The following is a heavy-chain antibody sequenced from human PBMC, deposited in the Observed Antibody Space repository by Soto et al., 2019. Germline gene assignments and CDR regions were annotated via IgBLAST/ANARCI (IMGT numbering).Heavy chain of an antibody. CDR2: INPATGAA. Sequence: QLHLVQSGAVVKKPGASVTVSCSASGYPVTAYYMHWVRQAPGRGLEWMGGINPATGAAKYTQTFQGRVTMPRDTFPGTVFMELSGLTSEDTAVFYCARGGGVGVAGSAAFDMWGQGTLVTVSS. CDR3: ARGGGVGVAGSAAFDM. J-gene: IGHJ3*02. CDR1: GYPVTAYY. V-gene: IGHV1-2*02. D-gene: IGHD3-3*01.